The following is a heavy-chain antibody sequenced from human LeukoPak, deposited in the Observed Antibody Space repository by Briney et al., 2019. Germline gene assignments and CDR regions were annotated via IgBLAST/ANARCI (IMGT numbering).Heavy chain of an antibody. V-gene: IGHV3-23*01. J-gene: IGHJ4*02. D-gene: IGHD6-19*01. Sequence: PGGSLRLSCAASGFIFSSYAMSWVRQAPGKGLEWVSTISGSGGSTYYADSVKGRFTISRDNSKNTVYLQMNSLRAEDTAVYYCAKRGPAGAGKSPDYFDYWGQGTLVTVSS. CDR1: GFIFSSYA. CDR2: ISGSGGST. CDR3: AKRGPAGAGKSPDYFDY.